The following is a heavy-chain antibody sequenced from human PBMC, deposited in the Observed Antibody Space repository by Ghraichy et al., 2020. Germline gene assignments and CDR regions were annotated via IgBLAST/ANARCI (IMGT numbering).Heavy chain of an antibody. J-gene: IGHJ4*02. CDR3: VRDLRGQYNSYWYLDY. CDR2: ISYDGNNV. CDR1: GFTFSSYA. D-gene: IGHD6-6*01. V-gene: IGHV3-30*04. Sequence: GGSLRLSCAASGFTFSSYAFHWVRQAPGKGLEWVTIISYDGNNVYYADSVKGRFTVSRDNSKNTLYLQMNSLRAEDTAVYYCVRDLRGQYNSYWYLDYWGKGTLVTVSS.